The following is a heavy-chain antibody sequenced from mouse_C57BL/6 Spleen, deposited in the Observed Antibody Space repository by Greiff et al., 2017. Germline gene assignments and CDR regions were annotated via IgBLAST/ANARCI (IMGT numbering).Heavy chain of an antibody. V-gene: IGHV14-3*01. CDR2: IDPANGNT. CDR1: GFNIKNTY. J-gene: IGHJ2*01. CDR3: ASLIYYGYDVLFDY. Sequence: VQLQQSVAELVRPGASVKLSCTASGFNIKNTYMHWVQQRPEQGLEWIGRIDPANGNTKYAPKFQGKATITADTSSNTAYLQLSSLTSEDTAIYYCASLIYYGYDVLFDYWGQGTTLTVSS. D-gene: IGHD2-2*01.